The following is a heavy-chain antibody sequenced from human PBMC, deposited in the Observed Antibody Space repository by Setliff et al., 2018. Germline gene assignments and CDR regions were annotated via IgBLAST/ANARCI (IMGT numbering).Heavy chain of an antibody. CDR2: IYTSWST. Sequence: SETLSLTCTVSGDSISSRRSYWGWFRQPAGKGLEWIGQIYTSWSTNYNPSLKSRVTMSVDTSKNQFSLQLSSVTAADTAVYYCARMSGFQYMDVWGKGTTVTVSS. V-gene: IGHV4-61*09. D-gene: IGHD3-3*01. CDR1: GDSISSRRSY. J-gene: IGHJ6*03. CDR3: ARMSGFQYMDV.